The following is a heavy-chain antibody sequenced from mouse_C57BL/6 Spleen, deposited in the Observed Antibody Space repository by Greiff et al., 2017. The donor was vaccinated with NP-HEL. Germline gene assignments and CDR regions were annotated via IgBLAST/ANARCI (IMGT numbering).Heavy chain of an antibody. Sequence: VQLQQSGAELVRPGTSVKVSCKASGYAFTNYLIEWVKQRPGQGLEWIGVINPGSGGTNYNEKFKGKATLTADKSSSTAYMQLSSLTSEDSAVYFWAGGGDYGWFAYWGQGTLVTVSA. J-gene: IGHJ3*01. V-gene: IGHV1-54*01. CDR1: GYAFTNYL. CDR2: INPGSGGT. CDR3: AGGGDYGWFAY. D-gene: IGHD2-4*01.